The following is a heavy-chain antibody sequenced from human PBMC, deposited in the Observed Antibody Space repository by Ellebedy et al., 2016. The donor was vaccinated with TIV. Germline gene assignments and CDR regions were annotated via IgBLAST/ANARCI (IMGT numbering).Heavy chain of an antibody. J-gene: IGHJ4*02. CDR3: ARDRMGSYEY. Sequence: AASVKVSCNAAGDIFTDHRVDWLRQAPGQGLEWMGWINRETGDIHYVQRFRGRVTMTRDTSITTVYMELDRLTSDDTAVYYCARDRMGSYEYWGQGTRVTVSS. V-gene: IGHV1-2*02. CDR2: INRETGDI. CDR1: GDIFTDHR. D-gene: IGHD3-10*01.